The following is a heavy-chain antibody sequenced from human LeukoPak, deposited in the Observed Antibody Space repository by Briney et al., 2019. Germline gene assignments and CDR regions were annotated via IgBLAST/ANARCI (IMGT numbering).Heavy chain of an antibody. CDR2: IYYSGST. Sequence: SETLSLTCTVSGGSISSSSYYWGWIRQPPGKGLEWIGSIYYSGSTYYNPSLKSRVTISVDTSKNQFSLKLSSVTAADTAVYYCATLHYDFWSGYCNWFDPWGQGTLVTVSS. J-gene: IGHJ5*02. CDR1: GGSISSSSYY. CDR3: ATLHYDFWSGYCNWFDP. D-gene: IGHD3-3*01. V-gene: IGHV4-39*01.